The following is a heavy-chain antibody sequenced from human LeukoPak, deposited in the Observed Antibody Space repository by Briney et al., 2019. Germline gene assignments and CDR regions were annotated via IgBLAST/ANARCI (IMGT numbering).Heavy chain of an antibody. J-gene: IGHJ4*02. CDR2: IYYSGST. D-gene: IGHD6-19*01. V-gene: IGHV4-59*01. CDR3: ARVTWGSGEAL. CDR1: GGSISSYY. Sequence: SETLSLTCTVPGGSISSYYWSWIRQPPGKGLEWIGYIYYSGSTNYNPSLKSRVTISVDTSKNQFSLKLSSVTAADTAVYYCARVTWGSGEALWGQGTLVTVSS.